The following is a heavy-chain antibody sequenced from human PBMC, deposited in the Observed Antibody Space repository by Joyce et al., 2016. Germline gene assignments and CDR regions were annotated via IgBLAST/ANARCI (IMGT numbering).Heavy chain of an antibody. J-gene: IGHJ3*01. D-gene: IGHD4-17*01. V-gene: IGHV4-4*02. CDR1: GVSIGKSKW. CDR2: IYHSGSY. CDR3: ARGFPTADDAFHV. Sequence: QVQLQESGPGLVRPSGTLSLTCVVSGVSIGKSKWWSCVRQSPGKGLEWIVVIYHSGSYNYHRSLKRPVTISVDKSNTHFSLNMTSVTAADTDIYYCARGFPTADDAFHVWGQGTMVTVSS.